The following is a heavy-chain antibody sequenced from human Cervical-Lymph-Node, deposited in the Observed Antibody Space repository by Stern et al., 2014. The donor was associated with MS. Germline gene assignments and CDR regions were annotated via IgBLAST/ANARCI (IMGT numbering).Heavy chain of an antibody. J-gene: IGHJ4*02. D-gene: IGHD3-22*01. CDR2: INYRRNP. CDR1: YDSISSYY. Sequence: QVQLVESGPGLVKPSETLSLTCTVSYDSISSYYWTWLRQPPGKGLEWIGYINYRRNPNYNPALTSRVTISVDTSKNQFSLKLTSVTAADTAVYYCARAFSDYHDSTPGYWGQGTLVTVSS. CDR3: ARAFSDYHDSTPGY. V-gene: IGHV4-59*01.